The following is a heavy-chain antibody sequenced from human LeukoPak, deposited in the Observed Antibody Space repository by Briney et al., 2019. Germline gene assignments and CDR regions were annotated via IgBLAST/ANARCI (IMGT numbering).Heavy chain of an antibody. Sequence: PGGSLRLSCAASGFTFSTYAMSWVRQAPGKGLEWVWSVSGSDDNTYYADSVKGRFTISRDNSKNTLYLQMNSLRAEDTAVYYCAKGAGTTFRFRTYSYFYHMDVWGKGTTVTVS. CDR3: AKGAGTTFRFRTYSYFYHMDV. V-gene: IGHV3-23*01. CDR1: GFTFSTYA. D-gene: IGHD1-7*01. CDR2: VSGSDDNT. J-gene: IGHJ6*03.